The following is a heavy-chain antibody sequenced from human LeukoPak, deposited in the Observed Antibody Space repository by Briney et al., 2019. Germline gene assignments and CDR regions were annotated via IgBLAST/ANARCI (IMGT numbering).Heavy chain of an antibody. Sequence: GGSLRLSCAASGFTFSSYGMHWVRQAPGKGLEWVAVISYDGSNKYYADSVKGRFTISRDNAKNSLYLQMNSLRAEDTAVYYCARVGLSANWFDPWGQGTLVTVSS. CDR2: ISYDGSNK. J-gene: IGHJ5*02. CDR3: ARVGLSANWFDP. CDR1: GFTFSSYG. D-gene: IGHD3/OR15-3a*01. V-gene: IGHV3-30*03.